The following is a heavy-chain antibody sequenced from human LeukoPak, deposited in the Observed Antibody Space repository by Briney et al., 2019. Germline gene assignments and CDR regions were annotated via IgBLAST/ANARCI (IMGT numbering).Heavy chain of an antibody. CDR3: ARAPSGCGGTWSFDS. J-gene: IGHJ4*02. Sequence: SETPSLTSTVPGASTSDNWWSWITQPAGKGLEWIGRVYADADRDSNYNPSLRSRVTVSVDTSTNQFSLKLISVTAADTAVYYSARAPSGCGGTWSFDSWGQGTLVTVSS. CDR1: GASTSDNW. CDR2: VYADADRDS. V-gene: IGHV4-4*07. D-gene: IGHD2-15*01.